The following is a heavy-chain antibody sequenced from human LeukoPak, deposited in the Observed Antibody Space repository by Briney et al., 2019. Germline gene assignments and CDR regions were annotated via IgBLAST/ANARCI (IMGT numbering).Heavy chain of an antibody. CDR2: IKQDGREK. D-gene: IGHD3-16*01. CDR3: AREWGGSRWFWPY. CDR1: GFTFSIYW. Sequence: GGSLRLSCAASGFTFSIYWMTWVRQAPGKGLEWVANIKQDGREKYYVDSLRGRFTVSRDNAKNSLYLQMNSLRAEDTAGYYCAREWGGSRWFWPYWGQGTLVTVSS. J-gene: IGHJ4*02. V-gene: IGHV3-7*04.